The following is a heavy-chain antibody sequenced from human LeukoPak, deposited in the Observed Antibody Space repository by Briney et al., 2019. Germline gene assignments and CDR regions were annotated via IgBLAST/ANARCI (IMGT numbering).Heavy chain of an antibody. J-gene: IGHJ4*02. CDR3: AKARGGYDLGGSGWTFDY. Sequence: GGSLRLSCAASGFTFSSYAMTWVRRAPGKGLEWVPAIGGGGGSTSYADSVKGRFTISRDNSKNTLYLQMNSLRAEDTAVYYCAKARGGYDLGGSGWTFDYWGQGTLVTVSS. CDR2: IGGGGGST. D-gene: IGHD5-12*01. V-gene: IGHV3-23*01. CDR1: GFTFSSYA.